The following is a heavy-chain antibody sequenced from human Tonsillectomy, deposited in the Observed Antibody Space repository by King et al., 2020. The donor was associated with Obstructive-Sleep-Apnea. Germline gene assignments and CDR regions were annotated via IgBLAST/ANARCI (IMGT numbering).Heavy chain of an antibody. D-gene: IGHD6-13*01. CDR3: ARGSGAAAVNWFDP. V-gene: IGHV4-34*01. J-gene: IGHJ5*02. CDR2: VNHSGST. Sequence: VQLQQWGAGLLKPSETLSLTCAVFGGSFSDYYWSWIRQPPGKGLEWIGEVNHSGSTNNNPSLKTRVTISVDTSKNQLSLKLNSVTAADTAVYYCARGSGAAAVNWFDPWGQGTLVTVSS. CDR1: GGSFSDYY.